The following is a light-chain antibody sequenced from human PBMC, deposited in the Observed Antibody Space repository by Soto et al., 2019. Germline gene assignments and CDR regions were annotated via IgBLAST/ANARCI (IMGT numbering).Light chain of an antibody. CDR2: AAS. CDR3: LQDYDYPRT. CDR1: QGIRTE. Sequence: ATQMTQSPSSLSASVGDRGTIACRASQGIRTELGWYQQKAGEAPKLLIYAASTLQSGVPTRFSGSGSGTDFTLTISSLQPEDFATYYCLQDYDYPRTFGQGTKVEMK. V-gene: IGKV1-6*01. J-gene: IGKJ1*01.